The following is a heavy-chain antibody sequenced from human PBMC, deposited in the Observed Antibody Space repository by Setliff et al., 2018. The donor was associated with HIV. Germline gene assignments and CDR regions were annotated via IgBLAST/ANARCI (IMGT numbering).Heavy chain of an antibody. Sequence: ASVKVSCKASGYTFTSYGIGWVRQAPGQGLEWMGWISPYNGHTNYAQKLQGRVTMTTDTSTSTTYMELTSLRSDHTAVYYCARWSCGRSTCYDSPYHLFHPCGHGPLVTVSS. V-gene: IGHV1-18*01. CDR1: GYTFTSYG. CDR2: ISPYNGHT. D-gene: IGHD2-2*01. J-gene: IGHJ5*02. CDR3: ARWSCGRSTCYDSPYHLFHP.